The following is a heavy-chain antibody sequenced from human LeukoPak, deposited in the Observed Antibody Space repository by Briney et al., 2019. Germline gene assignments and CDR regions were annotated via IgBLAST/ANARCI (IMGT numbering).Heavy chain of an antibody. D-gene: IGHD3-3*01. V-gene: IGHV3-23*01. J-gene: IGHJ4*02. CDR3: AREITIFGVVITPFDY. CDR2: ISGSGGST. Sequence: GGSLRLSCAASGFTFRNYGMSWVRQAPGKGLEWVSAISGSGGSTYNADSVKGRFTISRDNSKNTLYLQMNSLRAEDTALYYCAREITIFGVVITPFDYWGQGTLVTVSS. CDR1: GFTFRNYG.